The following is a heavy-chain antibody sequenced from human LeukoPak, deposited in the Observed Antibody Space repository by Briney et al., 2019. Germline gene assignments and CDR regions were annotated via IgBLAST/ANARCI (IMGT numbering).Heavy chain of an antibody. CDR2: IIPIFGTA. D-gene: IGHD3-22*01. J-gene: IGHJ4*02. CDR3: ARDPGGGNYDSSAYGDY. CDR1: GGTFSSYA. Sequence: ASVKVSCKASGGTFSSYAISWVRQAPGQGLEWMGGIIPIFGTANYAQKFQGRVTITADESTSTVYMELSSLRSEDTAVYYCARDPGGGNYDSSAYGDYWGQGTLVTVSS. V-gene: IGHV1-69*13.